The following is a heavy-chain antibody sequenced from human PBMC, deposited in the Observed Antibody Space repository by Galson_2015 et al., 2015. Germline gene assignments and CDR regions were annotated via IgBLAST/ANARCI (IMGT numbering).Heavy chain of an antibody. V-gene: IGHV1-69*13. CDR3: SRDNSDSHIPGGGRQGFDP. Sequence: SVKVSCKASGGTFSSYAISWVRQAPGQGLEWMGGIIPIFGTANYAQKFQGRVTITADESTSTAYMELSSLRSEDTAVYYCSRDNSDSHIPGGGRQGFDPWGQGTLVTVSS. D-gene: IGHD2-15*01. CDR1: GGTFSSYA. J-gene: IGHJ5*02. CDR2: IIPIFGTA.